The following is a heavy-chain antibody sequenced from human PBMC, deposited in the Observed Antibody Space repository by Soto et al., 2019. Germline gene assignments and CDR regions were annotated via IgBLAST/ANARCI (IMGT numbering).Heavy chain of an antibody. J-gene: IGHJ6*02. CDR3: AYSPYDYYGRDG. Sequence: QVQLVQSGAEVKKPGSSVKVSCKASGGTFSSYAISWVRQAPGQGLEWVGGIIRIFGTANYAKKYQGRVTIPAAESTSTAYMELSSLRSVYTAVYYCAYSPYDYYGRDGWRQGNTVTLSS. CDR1: GGTFSSYA. D-gene: IGHD2-15*01. V-gene: IGHV1-69*12. CDR2: IIRIFGTA.